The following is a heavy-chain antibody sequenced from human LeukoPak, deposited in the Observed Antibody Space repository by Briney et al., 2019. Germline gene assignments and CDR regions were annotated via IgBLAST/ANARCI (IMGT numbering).Heavy chain of an antibody. Sequence: SETLSLTCAVYGGSFSGYYWSWIRQPPGKGLEWIGEINHSGITNYNPSLKSRVTISVDTSKNQFSLKLSSVTAADTAVYYCARGIRVAGKSFYYYYYYMDVWGKGTTVTVSS. J-gene: IGHJ6*03. V-gene: IGHV4-34*01. CDR3: ARGIRVAGKSFYYYYYYMDV. D-gene: IGHD6-19*01. CDR1: GGSFSGYY. CDR2: INHSGIT.